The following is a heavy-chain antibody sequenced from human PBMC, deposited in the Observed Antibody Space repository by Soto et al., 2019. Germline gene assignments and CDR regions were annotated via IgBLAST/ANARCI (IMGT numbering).Heavy chain of an antibody. CDR2: INPNSGGT. D-gene: IGHD4-4*01. CDR1: GYTFTGYY. J-gene: IGHJ6*02. V-gene: IGHV1-2*02. CDR3: ATAYSNYVYYYYGMDV. Sequence: VSVKVSCKASGYTFTGYYMHWVRQAPGQGLEWMGWINPNSGGTNYAQKFQGRVTMTRDTSISTAYMELSRLRSDDTAVYYCATAYSNYVYYYYGMDVWGQGTTVTVSS.